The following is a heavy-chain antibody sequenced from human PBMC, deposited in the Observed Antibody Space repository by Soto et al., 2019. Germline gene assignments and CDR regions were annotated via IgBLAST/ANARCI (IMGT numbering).Heavy chain of an antibody. Sequence: QVQLVESGGGVVQPGRSLRLSCAASGFTFSSYGMHWVRQAPGKGLEWVAVISYDGSNKYYADSVKGRFTISRDNSKNTLYLQMNSLRAEDTAVYYCAKDIMVVVPAAIVYYGMDVW. D-gene: IGHD2-2*01. CDR2: ISYDGSNK. CDR1: GFTFSSYG. J-gene: IGHJ6*01. CDR3: AKDIMVVVPAAIVYYGMDV. V-gene: IGHV3-30*18.